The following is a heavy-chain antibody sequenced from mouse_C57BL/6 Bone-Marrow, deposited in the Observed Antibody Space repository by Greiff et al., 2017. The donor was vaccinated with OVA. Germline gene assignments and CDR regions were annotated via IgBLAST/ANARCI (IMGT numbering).Heavy chain of an antibody. V-gene: IGHV1-77*01. CDR2: IGPGSGST. CDR1: GYTFTDYY. D-gene: IGHD1-1*01. J-gene: IGHJ4*01. Sequence: LEESGAELVKPGASVKISCKASGYTFTDYYINWVKQRPGQGLEWIGKIGPGSGSTYYNEKFKGKATLTADKSSSTAYMQLSSLTSEDSAVYFCARRDTTVVAHYYAMDYWGQGTSVTVSS. CDR3: ARRDTTVVAHYYAMDY.